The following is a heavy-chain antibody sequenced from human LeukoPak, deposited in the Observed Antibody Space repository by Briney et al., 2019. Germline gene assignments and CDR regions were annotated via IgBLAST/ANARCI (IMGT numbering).Heavy chain of an antibody. J-gene: IGHJ3*02. CDR3: ARAESRSITMIVGNAFDI. CDR2: ISAYTGNT. D-gene: IGHD3-22*01. CDR1: GYTLTNYG. V-gene: IGHV1-18*01. Sequence: ASVKVSCKASGYTLTNYGITWVRQAPGQGLEWMGWISAYTGNTHYAQKFQGRVTMTTDTSTSTSYMELSSLRAEDTAVYYCARAESRSITMIVGNAFDIWGQGAMVTVSS.